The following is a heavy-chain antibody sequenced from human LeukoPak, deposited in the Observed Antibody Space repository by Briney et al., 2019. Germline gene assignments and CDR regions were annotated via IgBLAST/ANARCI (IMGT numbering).Heavy chain of an antibody. D-gene: IGHD3-16*02. Sequence: GGSLRLSCAASGFTFSSYSMNWVRQAPGKGLEWVSYISSSSSTIYYADSVKGRFTISRDNAKNSLYLQMNSLRAEDTAVYHCASQTYDYVWGSYRPDYWGQGTLVTVSS. J-gene: IGHJ4*02. CDR2: ISSSSSTI. CDR1: GFTFSSYS. V-gene: IGHV3-48*04. CDR3: ASQTYDYVWGSYRPDY.